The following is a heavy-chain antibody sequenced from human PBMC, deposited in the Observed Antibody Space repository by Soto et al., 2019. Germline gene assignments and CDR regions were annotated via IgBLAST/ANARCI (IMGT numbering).Heavy chain of an antibody. D-gene: IGHD4-17*01. CDR1: GFTFSNAW. J-gene: IGHJ4*02. V-gene: IGHV3-15*01. Sequence: EVQLVESGGGLVKPGGSLRLSCAASGFTFSNAWMSWVRQAPGKGLEWVGRIKSKTDGGTTDYAAPVKGRFTISRDDSKNTLYLQMNRLKTEDTAVYYCTTINYGDYVFDYWGQGTLVTVSS. CDR3: TTINYGDYVFDY. CDR2: IKSKTDGGTT.